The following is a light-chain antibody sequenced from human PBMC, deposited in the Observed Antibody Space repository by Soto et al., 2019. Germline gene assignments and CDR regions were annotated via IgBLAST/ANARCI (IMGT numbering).Light chain of an antibody. CDR1: SSDVGGYNY. V-gene: IGLV2-11*01. J-gene: IGLJ2*01. CDR3: CSYGGSYTFEV. CDR2: DVT. Sequence: QSALTQPRSVSGSPGQSVAISCTGTSSDVGGYNYVSWYQQHPGKAPKLMIYDVTKRPSGVPDRLSGSKSGNTASLTISGLQAEDEAAYYCCSYGGSYTFEVFGGGTKLTVL.